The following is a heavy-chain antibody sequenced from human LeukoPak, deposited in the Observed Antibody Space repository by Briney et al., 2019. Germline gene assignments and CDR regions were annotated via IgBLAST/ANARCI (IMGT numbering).Heavy chain of an antibody. CDR3: ARDCGREWFGELPPFWYYYYYGMDV. V-gene: IGHV3-30-3*01. J-gene: IGHJ6*02. CDR2: ISYDGSNK. CDR1: GFTFSSYA. D-gene: IGHD3-10*01. Sequence: PGGSLRLSCAASGFTFSSYAMHWVRQAPGKGLEWVAVISYDGSNKYYADSVKGRLTISRDNSKNTLYLQMNSLRAEDTAVYYCARDCGREWFGELPPFWYYYYYGMDVWGQGTTVTVSS.